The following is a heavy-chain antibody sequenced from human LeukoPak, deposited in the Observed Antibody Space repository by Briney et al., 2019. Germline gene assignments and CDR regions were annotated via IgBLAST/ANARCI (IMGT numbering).Heavy chain of an antibody. D-gene: IGHD6-13*01. V-gene: IGHV4-59*01. CDR1: GGPIRSYY. CDR2: IHYSEST. CDR3: ARVSAAGMDFHYGMDV. J-gene: IGHJ6*02. Sequence: SETLSLTCTVSGGPIRSYYWSWMRQPPGKGLEWIGNIHYSESTNFNPSLKSRVAISVDTSKNQFSLNMRSVTAADTAVYYCARVSAAGMDFHYGMDVWGQGTTVLVSS.